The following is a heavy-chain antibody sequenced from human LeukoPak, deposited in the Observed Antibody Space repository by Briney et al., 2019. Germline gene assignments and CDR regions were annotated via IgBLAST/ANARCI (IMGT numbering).Heavy chain of an antibody. Sequence: GGPLRLSCAASGFTFSSYSMNWVRQAPGKGLEWVSSISSSSSYIYYADSVKGRFTISRDNAKNSLYLQMNSLRAEDTAVYYCARSRTTVTTFFDYWGQGTLVTVSS. V-gene: IGHV3-21*01. CDR3: ARSRTTVTTFFDY. CDR2: ISSSSSYI. D-gene: IGHD4-17*01. J-gene: IGHJ4*02. CDR1: GFTFSSYS.